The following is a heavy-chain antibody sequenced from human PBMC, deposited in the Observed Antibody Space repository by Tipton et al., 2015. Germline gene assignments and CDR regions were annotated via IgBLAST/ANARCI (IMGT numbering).Heavy chain of an antibody. CDR3: ARDLEHGMDV. CDR2: ISFSDTT. Sequence: TLSLTCTVSGGSVSSGSYYWSWIRQPPGKGLEWIGYISFSDTTHYNPSLKSRITISLNTSKNQFSLKMSPVTAADTAVYFCARDLEHGMDVWGQGTTVTVS. CDR1: GGSVSSGSYY. J-gene: IGHJ6*02. V-gene: IGHV4-61*01.